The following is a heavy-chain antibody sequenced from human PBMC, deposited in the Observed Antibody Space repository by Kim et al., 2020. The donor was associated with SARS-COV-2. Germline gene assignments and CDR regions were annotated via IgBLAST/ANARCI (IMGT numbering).Heavy chain of an antibody. CDR3: ARGMFRNGLDV. CDR2: MSGDASTT. CDR1: GFTFRSYW. D-gene: IGHD1-1*01. V-gene: IGHV3-74*01. J-gene: IGHJ6*02. Sequence: GASLRLSCAASGFTFRSYWINWVRQAPGKGLVWVSRMSGDASTTNYADSVKGRFTMSRDNAENTVYLQMNSLRGDDTAVYYCARGMFRNGLDVWGQGTTVTVSS.